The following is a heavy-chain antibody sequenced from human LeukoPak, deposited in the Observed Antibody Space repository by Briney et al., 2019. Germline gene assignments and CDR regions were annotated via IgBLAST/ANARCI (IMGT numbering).Heavy chain of an antibody. CDR1: GFTFSSYA. J-gene: IGHJ4*02. CDR2: IRMTGGST. Sequence: GGSLRLSCAASGFTFSSYAMSWVRQAPGKGLEWVSTIRMTGGSTYYADSVKGRFTISGDNSKNTLHLQMNSLRAEDTAVYYCAKGGGITRPYSDYWGQGTLVTVSS. CDR3: AKGGGITRPYSDY. D-gene: IGHD3-16*01. V-gene: IGHV3-23*01.